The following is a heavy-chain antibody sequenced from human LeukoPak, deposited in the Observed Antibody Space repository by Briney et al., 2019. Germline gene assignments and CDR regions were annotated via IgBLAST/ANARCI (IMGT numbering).Heavy chain of an antibody. CDR2: IYQSGST. CDR3: ARARVGWPPDS. V-gene: IGHV4-38-2*02. Sequence: SETLSLTCTVSNYSITSSYYWGWIRQPPGKGLELIGCIYQSGSTYYNPSLKSRLTISVDTSKNQFSLKLNSVTAADTAIYYCARARVGWPPDSWGQGTLVTVSS. CDR1: NYSITSSYY. D-gene: IGHD2-15*01. J-gene: IGHJ4*02.